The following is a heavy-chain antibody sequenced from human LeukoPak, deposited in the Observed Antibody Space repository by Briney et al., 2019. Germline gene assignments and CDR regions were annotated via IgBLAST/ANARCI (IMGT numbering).Heavy chain of an antibody. CDR2: INPSGGST. V-gene: IGHV1-46*01. CDR3: ARGPYSSGWYGLDY. D-gene: IGHD6-19*01. J-gene: IGHJ4*02. CDR1: GYTFTYYY. Sequence: ASVKVSCKASGYTFTYYYIYWVRQAPGQGLEWMGLINPSGGSTRYAQNFQGRVTTTRDTSTSTVSMELSSLRSEDTAMYYCARGPYSSGWYGLDYWGQGTLVTVPS.